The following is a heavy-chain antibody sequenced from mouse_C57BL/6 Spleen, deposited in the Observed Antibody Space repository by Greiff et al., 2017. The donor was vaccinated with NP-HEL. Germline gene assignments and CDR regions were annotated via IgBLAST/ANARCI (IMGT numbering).Heavy chain of an antibody. V-gene: IGHV1-59*01. CDR2: IDPSDSYT. D-gene: IGHD2-5*01. J-gene: IGHJ3*01. CDR1: GYTFSSYR. CDR3: AKTSNYVAWFAY. Sequence: QVQLQQPGAELVRPGTSVKLSCKASGYTFSSYRMPWVKQRPGQGLEWTGVIDPSDSYTNYNQKFKGKATLTVETSSSTAYMQLSSLTSEYSAVYYFAKTSNYVAWFAYWGQGALVTVSA.